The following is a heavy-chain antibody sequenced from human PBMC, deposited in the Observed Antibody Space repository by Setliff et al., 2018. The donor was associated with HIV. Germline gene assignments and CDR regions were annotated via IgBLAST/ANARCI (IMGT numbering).Heavy chain of an antibody. J-gene: IGHJ4*02. CDR3: VGGLRSRSQGHLDY. CDR1: GGSISTYY. V-gene: IGHV4-4*07. D-gene: IGHD5-12*01. CDR2: IFASGST. Sequence: PSETLSLTCTVSGGSISTYYLTWIRQPAGKGLEWIGRIFASGSTNYNPSLKSRVTMSVDTSKNQFSLRLSSVTAADTAVYYCVGGLRSRSQGHLDYWGQGTLVTVSS.